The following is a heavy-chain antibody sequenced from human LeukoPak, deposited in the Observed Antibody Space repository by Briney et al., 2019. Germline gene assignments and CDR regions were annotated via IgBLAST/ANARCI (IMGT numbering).Heavy chain of an antibody. Sequence: SGTLSLTCTVSGDSINSLDLWSWVRQPPGKGLEWIGEMYLSGTTYSNPSVKSRVTISIDKSKNQFFLNLSSVTAADTAVYYCAGLVGRYSSGLYYYYFDYWGQGTLVTVSS. J-gene: IGHJ4*02. CDR1: GDSINSLDL. V-gene: IGHV4-4*02. D-gene: IGHD3-22*01. CDR3: AGLVGRYSSGLYYYYFDY. CDR2: MYLSGTT.